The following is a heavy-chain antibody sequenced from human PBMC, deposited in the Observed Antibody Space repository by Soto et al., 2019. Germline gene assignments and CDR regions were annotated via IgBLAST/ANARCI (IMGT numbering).Heavy chain of an antibody. D-gene: IGHD1-26*01. CDR2: ISSRSAFI. Sequence: EVQVVESGGGLVKPGGSLRLSCNFSFSMYSMDWVRQAPGKGLEWVASISSRSAFIKYADSVKGRFTISRDNAKNSVSLPMSSLRVEDTAMYYCTGDQGWSYDSWFDPWGRGTLVTVSS. J-gene: IGHJ5*02. V-gene: IGHV3-21*01. CDR1: FSMYS. CDR3: TGDQGWSYDSWFDP.